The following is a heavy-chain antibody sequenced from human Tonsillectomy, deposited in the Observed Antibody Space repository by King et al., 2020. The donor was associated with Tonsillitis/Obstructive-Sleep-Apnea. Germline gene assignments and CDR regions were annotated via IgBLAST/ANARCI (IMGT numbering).Heavy chain of an antibody. V-gene: IGHV3-30*18. CDR3: AKTPHYSNHYYCGLGV. J-gene: IGHJ6*02. CDR2: ISYDGSYK. D-gene: IGHD4-11*01. Sequence: VQLVESGGGVVQPGRSLRLSCAASGFTFNSYGMHWVRQAPGKGLEWVAVISYDGSYKYYADAVKGRFTISRDNSKSTLYLQMNSLRAEDTAVYYCAKTPHYSNHYYCGLGVWGQGTTVTVSS. CDR1: GFTFNSYG.